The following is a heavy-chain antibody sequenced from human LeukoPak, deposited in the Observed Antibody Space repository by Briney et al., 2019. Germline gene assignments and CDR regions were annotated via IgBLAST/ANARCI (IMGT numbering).Heavy chain of an antibody. CDR3: ARGYYDSSGYFSYYYYYMDV. Sequence: PSETLSLTCTVSGDSISSYYWSWIRQPPGKGLEWIGYIYYSGNTNYNPSLKSRVTVSVDTSKNQFSLKLSSVTAADTAVYYCARGYYDSSGYFSYYYYYMDVWGKGTTVTISS. D-gene: IGHD3-22*01. J-gene: IGHJ6*03. V-gene: IGHV4-59*01. CDR2: IYYSGNT. CDR1: GDSISSYY.